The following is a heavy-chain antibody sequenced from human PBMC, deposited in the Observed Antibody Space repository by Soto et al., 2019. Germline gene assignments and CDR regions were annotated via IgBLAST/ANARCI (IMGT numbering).Heavy chain of an antibody. Sequence: GASVKVSCKASGYTFANYGISWVRQAPGQPLEWLGWISLYSDGTNYAQKFQGRVSMTTDTSTTTAYMELRSLRSDDTAVYYCARVVPGAEAWFGPWGQGTLVTVSS. CDR1: GYTFANYG. CDR3: ARVVPGAEAWFGP. CDR2: ISLYSDGT. D-gene: IGHD2-2*01. V-gene: IGHV1-18*04. J-gene: IGHJ5*02.